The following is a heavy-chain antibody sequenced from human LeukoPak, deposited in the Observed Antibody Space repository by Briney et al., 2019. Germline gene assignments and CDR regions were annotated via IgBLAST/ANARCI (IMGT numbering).Heavy chain of an antibody. J-gene: IGHJ4*02. CDR1: GYTFTDYY. Sequence: GASVKVSCKASGYTFTDYYIHWVRQATGQGLEWMGWMNPNSGNTGYAQKFQGRVSMTRNTSISTAYMELSSLRSEDTAVYYCARGIGSTTVTTLEYYFDYWGQGTLVTVSS. V-gene: IGHV1-8*02. CDR2: MNPNSGNT. CDR3: ARGIGSTTVTTLEYYFDY. D-gene: IGHD4-17*01.